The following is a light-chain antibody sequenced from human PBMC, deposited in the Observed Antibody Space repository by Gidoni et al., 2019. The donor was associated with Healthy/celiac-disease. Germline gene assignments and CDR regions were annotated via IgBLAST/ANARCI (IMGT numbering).Light chain of an antibody. V-gene: IGKV3-20*01. J-gene: IGKJ1*01. CDR2: GAS. Sequence: ESALTQSPGTLPLSPGERATISCRASQSVSSSYLAWYQQKPGQAPRLLIYGASSRDTGIPDRFSGSGSGTDFTLTISRLEAEDFAVYYCQQYGSSPQTFGQGTKVEIK. CDR1: QSVSSSY. CDR3: QQYGSSPQT.